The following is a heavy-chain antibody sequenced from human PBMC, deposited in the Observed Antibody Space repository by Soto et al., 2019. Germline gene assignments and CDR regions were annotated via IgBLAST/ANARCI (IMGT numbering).Heavy chain of an antibody. CDR2: ISSRDNTI. V-gene: IGHV3-11*01. J-gene: IGHJ4*02. Sequence: PGGSLRLSCAASGFTFSDFYMTWIRQAPGKGLEWVSYISSRDNTIYYADSVKGRFTISRDNAKNSLYLQMNSLRAEDTAVYYCTRSPTVVPLLDYWGQGTLVTVSS. CDR3: TRSPTVVPLLDY. D-gene: IGHD4-17*01. CDR1: GFTFSDFY.